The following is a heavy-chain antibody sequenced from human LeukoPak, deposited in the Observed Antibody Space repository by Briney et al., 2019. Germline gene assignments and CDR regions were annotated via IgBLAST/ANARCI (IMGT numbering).Heavy chain of an antibody. CDR3: ARGTGDQEKTFDY. Sequence: SETLSLTCAVYGGSFSGYYWSWVRQPPGKGMEWIGEINHSGSTNYNPSLKSRVTISVDTSKNQFSLKLSSVTAADTAVYYCARGTGDQEKTFDYWGQGTLVTVSS. CDR2: INHSGST. CDR1: GGSFSGYY. J-gene: IGHJ4*02. V-gene: IGHV4-34*01. D-gene: IGHD7-27*01.